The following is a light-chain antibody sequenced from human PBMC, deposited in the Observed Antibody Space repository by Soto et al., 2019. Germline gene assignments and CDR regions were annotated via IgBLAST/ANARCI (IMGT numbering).Light chain of an antibody. Sequence: IVLTQSPGTLSFSPGERATLTCRASQSVSSSYLAWYQQKPGQAPRLLIYDASSRATGIPDRFSGSGSGTDFTLTISRLEPEDFAMYYSTQYGRSSITSGHGKRLEIX. CDR3: TQYGRSSIT. CDR2: DAS. J-gene: IGKJ5*01. CDR1: QSVSSSY. V-gene: IGKV3-20*01.